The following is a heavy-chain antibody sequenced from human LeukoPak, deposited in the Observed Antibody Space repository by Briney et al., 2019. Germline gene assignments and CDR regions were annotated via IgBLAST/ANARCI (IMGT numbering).Heavy chain of an antibody. D-gene: IGHD1-7*01. J-gene: IGHJ4*02. CDR1: GFTFSNTW. Sequence: GSLRLSCAGSGFTFSNTWMHWVRQAPGEGLVWVSRIDSDGSTINYADSVKGRFTISRDNARNTLYLQMNSLRVEDTALYFCATAGNYRFDYWGQGTLVTVSS. V-gene: IGHV3-74*01. CDR3: ATAGNYRFDY. CDR2: IDSDGSTI.